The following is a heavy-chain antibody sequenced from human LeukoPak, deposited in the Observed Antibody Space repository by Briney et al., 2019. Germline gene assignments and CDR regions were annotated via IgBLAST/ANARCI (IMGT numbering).Heavy chain of an antibody. CDR2: ISSSSTSI. V-gene: IGHV3-48*02. J-gene: IGHJ5*02. CDR1: GFTFSSHW. D-gene: IGHD3-22*01. CDR3: ARPSYDSSGYYYALDH. Sequence: PGGSLRLSCAASGFTFSSHWMNWVRQAPGKGLEWVSFISSSSTSIYYADSVKGRFTISRDNAKNSLYLQMNSLRDEDTAVYYCARPSYDSSGYYYALDHWGQGTLVTVSS.